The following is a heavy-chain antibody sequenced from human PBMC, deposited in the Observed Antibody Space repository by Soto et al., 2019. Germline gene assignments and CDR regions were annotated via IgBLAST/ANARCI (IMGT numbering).Heavy chain of an antibody. Sequence: ASVKVSCKASGGTFSSYAISWLRQAPGQGLEWMGGIIPIFGTANYAQKFQGRVTITADESTSTAYMELSSLRSEDTAVYYCVLAAPAGYYYYGMDVWGQGTTVTVSS. CDR1: GGTFSSYA. D-gene: IGHD6-6*01. CDR3: VLAAPAGYYYYGMDV. V-gene: IGHV1-69*13. J-gene: IGHJ6*02. CDR2: IIPIFGTA.